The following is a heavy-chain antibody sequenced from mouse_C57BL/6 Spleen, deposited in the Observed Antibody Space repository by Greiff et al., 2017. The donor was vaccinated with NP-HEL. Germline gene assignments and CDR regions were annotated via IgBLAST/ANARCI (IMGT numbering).Heavy chain of an antibody. CDR2: IDPSDSYT. Sequence: VQLQQPGAELVKPGASVKLSCKASGYTFTSYWMQWVKQRPGQGLEWIGEIDPSDSYTNYNQKFKGKATLTVDTSSSTAYVQLSSLTSEDSAVYYCASSAYYSNYRYYFDYWGQGTTLTVSS. CDR3: ASSAYYSNYRYYFDY. D-gene: IGHD2-5*01. V-gene: IGHV1-50*01. CDR1: GYTFTSYW. J-gene: IGHJ2*01.